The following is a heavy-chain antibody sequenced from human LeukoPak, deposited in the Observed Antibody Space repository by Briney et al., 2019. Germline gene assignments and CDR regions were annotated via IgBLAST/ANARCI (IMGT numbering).Heavy chain of an antibody. J-gene: IGHJ4*02. Sequence: NPGGSLRPSCAASGFTFSTYSMNWVRQAPGKGLEWVSSISSGSSFIYYADSVKGRFTISRDNAKNSLFLQMNSLRAEDTAVYYCARESSGYFYWGQGTLVTVSS. CDR1: GFTFSTYS. V-gene: IGHV3-21*01. CDR2: ISSGSSFI. CDR3: ARESSGYFY. D-gene: IGHD3-22*01.